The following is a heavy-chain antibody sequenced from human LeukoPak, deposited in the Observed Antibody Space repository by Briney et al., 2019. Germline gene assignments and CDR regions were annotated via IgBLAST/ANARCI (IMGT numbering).Heavy chain of an antibody. J-gene: IGHJ4*02. D-gene: IGHD2-15*01. Sequence: PGGSLRLSCAASGFTVSSNYMSWVRQAPGKGLEWVSVIYSGGSTYYADPVKGRFTISRDNSKNTLYLQMNSLRAEDTAVYYCARDYCSGGSCYFDYWGQGTLVTVSS. CDR3: ARDYCSGGSCYFDY. V-gene: IGHV3-53*01. CDR1: GFTVSSNY. CDR2: IYSGGST.